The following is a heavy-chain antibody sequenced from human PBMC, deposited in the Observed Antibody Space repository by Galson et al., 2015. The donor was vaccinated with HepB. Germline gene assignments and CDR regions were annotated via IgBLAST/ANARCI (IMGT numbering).Heavy chain of an antibody. D-gene: IGHD2-2*01. J-gene: IGHJ3*02. CDR1: GFTFSHYT. Sequence: SLRLSCAASGFTFSHYTMNWVRQALGKGLEWVSLISTSSSTIYYADSAKGRFSISRDNAKSSLYLQMNSLRAEDTAVYYCVRGGFSAADAVDIWGQGTVVTVSS. CDR3: VRGGFSAADAVDI. V-gene: IGHV3-21*01. CDR2: ISTSSSTI.